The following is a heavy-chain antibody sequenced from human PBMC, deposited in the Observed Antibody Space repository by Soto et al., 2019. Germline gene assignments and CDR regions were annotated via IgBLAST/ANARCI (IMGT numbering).Heavy chain of an antibody. CDR1: GFTLSDHY. CDR2: ISSSSSYT. CDR3: ARGASGGSGWNYYYYYGMDV. V-gene: IGHV3-11*05. Sequence: QVQPVESGGGLVKPGGSLGLSCAASGFTLSDHYMSWIRQAPGKGLEWVSYISSSSSYTDYADSVKGRFTISRDNAKNSLYLQMNSLRAEDTAVYYCARGASGGSGWNYYYYYGMDVWGQGTTVTVSS. J-gene: IGHJ6*02. D-gene: IGHD6-19*01.